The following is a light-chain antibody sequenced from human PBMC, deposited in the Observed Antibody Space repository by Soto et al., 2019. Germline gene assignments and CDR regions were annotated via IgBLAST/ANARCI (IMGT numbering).Light chain of an antibody. V-gene: IGKV3-15*01. Sequence: EIVMTQSPATLSVSPEERDTVACRASQSVSSNLACYQQTACQAPRLLIYRASTRANGITARFSGSVSGTEFALTSGSRHSEEFAVDYCQQHYNWPRTFGQGTKLEIK. CDR2: RAS. CDR1: QSVSSN. CDR3: QQHYNWPRT. J-gene: IGKJ2*01.